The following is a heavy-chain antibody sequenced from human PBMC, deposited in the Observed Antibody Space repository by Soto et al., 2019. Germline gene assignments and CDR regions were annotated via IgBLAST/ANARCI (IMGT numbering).Heavy chain of an antibody. D-gene: IGHD2-15*01. CDR3: ASHSPVVGYAMDA. J-gene: IGHJ6*02. Sequence: SETLSLTCTVSGGSIGGSSYYWGWIRQPPGKGLEWIGSIYYSGSTYYNLSLKSRVTISVDTSENQFSLKLSSVTAADTAVYYCASHSPVVGYAMDAWGQGTTVT. V-gene: IGHV4-39*01. CDR1: GGSIGGSSYY. CDR2: IYYSGST.